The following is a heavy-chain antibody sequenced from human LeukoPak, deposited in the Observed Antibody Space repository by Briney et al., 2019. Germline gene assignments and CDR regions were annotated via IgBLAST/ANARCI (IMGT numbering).Heavy chain of an antibody. J-gene: IGHJ6*02. V-gene: IGHV2-70*01. CDR3: ARDLRGVYYYGMDV. CDR2: IDWDDDK. Sequence: TLSLTCTVSGGSVSSGSYYWGWIRQPPGKALEWLALIDWDDDKYYSTSLKTRLTISKDTSKNQVVLTMTNMDPVDTATYYCARDLRGVYYYGMDVWGQGTTVTVSS. CDR1: GGSVSSGSYY. D-gene: IGHD3-10*01.